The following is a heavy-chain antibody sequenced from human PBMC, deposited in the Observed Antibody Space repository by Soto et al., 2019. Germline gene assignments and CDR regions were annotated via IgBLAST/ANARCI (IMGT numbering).Heavy chain of an antibody. CDR3: AKDVHYDIVTGIEYFDH. J-gene: IGHJ1*01. CDR2: ISGTGSVT. V-gene: IGHV3-23*01. D-gene: IGHD3-9*01. CDR1: GFTFSSYA. Sequence: EVQLLESGGGLVQPGGSLKISCAVSGFTFSSYAMSWVRQAQGKGLEWVSGISGTGSVTNYAESVKGRFTISRDNPKNTLYLEMKSLRVEDTAVYYCAKDVHYDIVTGIEYFDHWGQGTLVTVSS.